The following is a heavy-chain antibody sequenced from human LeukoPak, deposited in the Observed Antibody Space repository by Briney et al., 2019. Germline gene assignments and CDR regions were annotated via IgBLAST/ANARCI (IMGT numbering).Heavy chain of an antibody. Sequence: SVKVSCKASGYTFTSYGISWVRQAPGQGLEWMGWISAYNGNTNYAQKLQGRVTMTTDTSTSTAYMELRSLRSDDTAVYYCATTRGAYYYGSGRGPGWFDPWGQGTLVTVSS. CDR3: ATTRGAYYYGSGRGPGWFDP. D-gene: IGHD3-10*01. J-gene: IGHJ5*02. V-gene: IGHV1-18*01. CDR2: ISAYNGNT. CDR1: GYTFTSYG.